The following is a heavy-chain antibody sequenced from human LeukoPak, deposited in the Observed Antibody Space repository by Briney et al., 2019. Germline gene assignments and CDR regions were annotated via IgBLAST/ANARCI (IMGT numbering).Heavy chain of an antibody. CDR3: AAWTDRGYNF. CDR1: GFTFSSSW. V-gene: IGHV3-7*01. D-gene: IGHD5-24*01. J-gene: IGHJ4*02. CDR2: INPDGSQK. Sequence: PGGSLRLSCAASGFTFSSSWMNWVRQAPGKGLEWVANINPDGSQKRFVDSVMGRFTMSRDNAKNSLYLQMNSLRVEDTAVFYCAAWTDRGYNFWAQGTLVTVSS.